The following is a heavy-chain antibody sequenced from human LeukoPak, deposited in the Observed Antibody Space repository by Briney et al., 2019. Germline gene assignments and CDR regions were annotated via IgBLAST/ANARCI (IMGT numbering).Heavy chain of an antibody. V-gene: IGHV4-39*01. Sequence: SETLSLTCTVSSGSISSRSYYWGWIRQPPGKGLEWIGSIYYSGSTHYNPSLKSRVTISVDTSKNRFSLKLSSVTAADTAVYYCARHPQSVAVDYWGQGTLVTVSS. D-gene: IGHD4-23*01. J-gene: IGHJ4*02. CDR3: ARHPQSVAVDY. CDR2: IYYSGST. CDR1: SGSISSRSYY.